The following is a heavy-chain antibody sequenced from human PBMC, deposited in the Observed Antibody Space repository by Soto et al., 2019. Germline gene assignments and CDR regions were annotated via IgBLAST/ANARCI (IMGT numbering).Heavy chain of an antibody. CDR3: ASSLEMATITAYFQH. V-gene: IGHV3-21*01. CDR1: GFTFSCYS. J-gene: IGHJ1*01. CDR2: ISSSSSYI. Sequence: PGGSLRLSCAASGFTFSCYSMNWVRQAPGKGLEWVSSISSSSSYIYYADSVKGRFTISRDNAKNSLYLQMNSLRAEDTAVYYCASSLEMATITAYFQHWGQGTLVTVS. D-gene: IGHD5-12*01.